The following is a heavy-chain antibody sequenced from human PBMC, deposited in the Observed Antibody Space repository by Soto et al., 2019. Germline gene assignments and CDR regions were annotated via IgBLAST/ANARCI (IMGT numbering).Heavy chain of an antibody. V-gene: IGHV4-34*01. Sequence: SETLSLTCAVYGGSFSGYYWSWIRQPPGKGLEWIGEINHSGSTNYNPSLKSRVTISVDTSKNQFSLKLSSVTAADTAVYYCARDIAVADTGGYYYYYGMDVWGQGTTVTVSS. CDR1: GGSFSGYY. CDR2: INHSGST. J-gene: IGHJ6*02. D-gene: IGHD6-19*01. CDR3: ARDIAVADTGGYYYYYGMDV.